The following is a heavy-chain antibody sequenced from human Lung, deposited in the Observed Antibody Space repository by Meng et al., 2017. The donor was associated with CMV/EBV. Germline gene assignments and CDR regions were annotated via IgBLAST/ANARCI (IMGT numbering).Heavy chain of an antibody. CDR1: GGTFSNYA. D-gene: IGHD5-24*01. CDR3: AKERGRDGYNGEALDI. V-gene: IGHV1-69*13. Sequence: SXXVSXKASGGTFSNYALSWVRQAPGQGPEWMGGIIPVFGTVHYAQRFQGRVTMTSDESTSTAYMELRSLRSEDTAVYYCAKERGRDGYNGEALDIWGQGTMVTVSS. CDR2: IIPVFGTV. J-gene: IGHJ3*02.